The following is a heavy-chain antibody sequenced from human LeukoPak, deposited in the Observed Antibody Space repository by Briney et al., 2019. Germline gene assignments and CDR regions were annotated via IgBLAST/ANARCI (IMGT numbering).Heavy chain of an antibody. CDR1: GFTFSNYA. CDR3: AKGHSRAGIITNFDY. V-gene: IGHV3-23*01. J-gene: IGHJ4*02. D-gene: IGHD1-14*01. CDR2: ISGTGDST. Sequence: GGSLRLSCAVSGFTFSNYAMTWVRQAPGRGLEWVSGISGTGDSTYYADSVKGRFAISRDNSQNTLSLQMNSLRAEDTALYYCAKGHSRAGIITNFDYWGQGTLVTVSS.